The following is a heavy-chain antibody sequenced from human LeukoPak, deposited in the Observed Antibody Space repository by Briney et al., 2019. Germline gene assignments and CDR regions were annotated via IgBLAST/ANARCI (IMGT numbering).Heavy chain of an antibody. CDR2: INPNSGGT. J-gene: IGHJ6*03. CDR1: GYTFTGYY. CDR3: ARDQTRITMVRGAPYYYYMDV. Sequence: ASVKVSCKASGYTFTGYYMHWVRQAPGQGLEWMGWINPNSGGTNYAQKFQGRVTMTRDTPISTAYMELSRLRSDDTAVYYCARDQTRITMVRGAPYYYYMDVWDKGTTVTVSS. D-gene: IGHD3-10*01. V-gene: IGHV1-2*02.